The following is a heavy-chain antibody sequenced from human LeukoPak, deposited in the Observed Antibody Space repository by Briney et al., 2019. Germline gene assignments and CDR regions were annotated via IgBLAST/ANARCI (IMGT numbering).Heavy chain of an antibody. Sequence: SETLSLTCTVSGGSISSSSYYWGWIRQPPGKGLEWIGSIYHSGSTYYNPSLKSRVTISVDTSKNQFSLKLSSVTAADTAVYYCAREVYSYYYDSSGYYSILGWFDPWGQGTLVTVSS. CDR1: GGSISSSSYY. V-gene: IGHV4-39*07. J-gene: IGHJ5*02. CDR3: AREVYSYYYDSSGYYSILGWFDP. D-gene: IGHD3-22*01. CDR2: IYHSGST.